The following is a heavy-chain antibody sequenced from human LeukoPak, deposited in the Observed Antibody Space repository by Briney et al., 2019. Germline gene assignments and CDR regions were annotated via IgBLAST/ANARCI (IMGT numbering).Heavy chain of an antibody. CDR1: GGTFSSYA. Sequence: SVTVSFKASGGTFSSYAISWVRQAPGQGLEWMGGIIPIFGTANYAQKFQGRVTITADESTSTAYMELSSLRSEDTAVYYCASGLLSSGWYPDAFDIWGQGTMVTVSS. CDR2: IIPIFGTA. J-gene: IGHJ3*02. V-gene: IGHV1-69*13. CDR3: ASGLLSSGWYPDAFDI. D-gene: IGHD6-19*01.